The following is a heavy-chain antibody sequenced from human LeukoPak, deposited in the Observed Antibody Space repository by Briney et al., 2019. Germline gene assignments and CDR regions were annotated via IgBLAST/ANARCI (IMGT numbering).Heavy chain of an antibody. CDR2: INPTSGET. D-gene: IGHD6-6*01. CDR3: ARGSRLAARQLQGVLGP. CDR1: GYTITGYF. J-gene: IGHJ5*02. Sequence: ASVKVSCKASGYTITGYFIHWVRQAPGQGLEWMGWINPTSGETSYALTLLGRVTMTRDTSLSTAYLELTSLTGDDTAVYFCARGSRLAARQLQGVLGPWGQGTLVAVSS. V-gene: IGHV1-2*02.